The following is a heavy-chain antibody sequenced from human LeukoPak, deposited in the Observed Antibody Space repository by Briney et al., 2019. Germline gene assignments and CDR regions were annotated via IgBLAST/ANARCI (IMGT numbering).Heavy chain of an antibody. CDR3: ASFKVGHNAFDI. CDR1: GDSISSYY. J-gene: IGHJ3*02. Sequence: SETQTLTCTVSGDSISSYYWSWTRQPPGKGLEWIGYIYYSGISSYNPSLKSRLTISVDTSKNQYSLKLSSVTAADTAVYYCASFKVGHNAFDIRREGTMVTVSS. D-gene: IGHD1-26*01. CDR2: IYYSGIS. V-gene: IGHV4-59*01.